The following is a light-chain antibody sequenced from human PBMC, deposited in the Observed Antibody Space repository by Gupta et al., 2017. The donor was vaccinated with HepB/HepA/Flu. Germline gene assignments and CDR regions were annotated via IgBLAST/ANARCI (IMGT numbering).Light chain of an antibody. J-gene: IGKJ2*04. CDR3: QQYYISPGS. CDR1: QSVSSIY. CDR2: GAS. Sequence: EIVLTQSPATLSLSPGERATLSCRASQSVSSIYLAWYQQKPGQAPRLLIFGASSRGTGIPDSFSGSGSETDFNLTISGLEPEDFAVYYCQQYYISPGSFGQGTKLEIK. V-gene: IGKV3-20*01.